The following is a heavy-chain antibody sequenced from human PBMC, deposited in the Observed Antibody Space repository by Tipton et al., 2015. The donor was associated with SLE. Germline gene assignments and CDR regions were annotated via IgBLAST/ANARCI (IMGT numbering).Heavy chain of an antibody. CDR3: ARGVTYYDFWSGYYPYYFDY. CDR2: IYYSGST. Sequence: TLSLTCTASGGSISSYYWSWIRQPPGKGLEWIGYIYYSGSTNYNPSLKSRVTISVDTSKNQFSLKLSSVTAADTAVYYCARGVTYYDFWSGYYPYYFDYWGQGTLVTVSS. CDR1: GGSISSYY. V-gene: IGHV4-59*01. J-gene: IGHJ4*02. D-gene: IGHD3-3*01.